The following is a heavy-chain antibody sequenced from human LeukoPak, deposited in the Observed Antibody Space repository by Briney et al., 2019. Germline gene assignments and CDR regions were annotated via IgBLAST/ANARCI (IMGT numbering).Heavy chain of an antibody. CDR3: ASHNYDFIWGSYRYAPYYFDY. D-gene: IGHD3-16*02. V-gene: IGHV3-23*01. CDR1: GFTFSSYA. Sequence: PGGSLRLSCAASGFTFSSYAMSWVRQAPGKGLEWVSSISGNIIKTFYADSVKGRFTISRDNSNNTLYLEINSLRGEDTAIYYCASHNYDFIWGSYRYAPYYFDYWGQGTLVTVSS. CDR2: ISGNIIKT. J-gene: IGHJ4*02.